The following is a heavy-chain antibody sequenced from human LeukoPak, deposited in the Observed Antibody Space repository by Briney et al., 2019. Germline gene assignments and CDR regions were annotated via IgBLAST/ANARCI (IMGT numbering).Heavy chain of an antibody. CDR1: DYSFSNTLY. V-gene: IGHV4-38-2*02. Sequence: SETLSLTCTASDYSFSNTLYCCWLRQPPGKGLEWIESIYRSGSTFYNPSLKSRVTISLDTSKNQFSLKLSSVTAADTAVYFCERETYGYYLDVWGKGNTVTVSS. D-gene: IGHD4-17*01. CDR2: IYRSGST. J-gene: IGHJ6*03. CDR3: ERETYGYYLDV.